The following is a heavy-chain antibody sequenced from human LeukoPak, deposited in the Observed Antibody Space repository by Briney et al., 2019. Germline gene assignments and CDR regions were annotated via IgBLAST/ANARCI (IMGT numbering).Heavy chain of an antibody. D-gene: IGHD5-24*01. CDR3: AIYRDGYNFGLDY. CDR1: GGSFSGYY. J-gene: IGHJ4*02. Sequence: SETLSLTCAVYGGSFSGYYWSWIRQPPGKGLEWIGEINHSGSTNYNPSLKSRVTISVDTSKNQFSLKLSSVTAADTAVYYCAIYRDGYNFGLDYWGQGTLVTVSS. V-gene: IGHV4-34*01. CDR2: INHSGST.